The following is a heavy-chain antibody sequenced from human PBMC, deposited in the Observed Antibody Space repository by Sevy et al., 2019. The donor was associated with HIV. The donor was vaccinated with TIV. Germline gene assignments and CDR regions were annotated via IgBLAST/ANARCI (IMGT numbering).Heavy chain of an antibody. D-gene: IGHD3-9*01. CDR1: GYTFTSYG. CDR2: ISAYNGNT. J-gene: IGHJ5*02. V-gene: IGHV1-18*01. Sequence: ASVKVSCKASGYTFTSYGISWVRQAPGQGLEWMGWISAYNGNTNYAQKLQGRVTMTTDTSTSTAYMELRSLRSDETAVYYCARTNYDILTGYYNNWFDPWGQGTLVTVSS. CDR3: ARTNYDILTGYYNNWFDP.